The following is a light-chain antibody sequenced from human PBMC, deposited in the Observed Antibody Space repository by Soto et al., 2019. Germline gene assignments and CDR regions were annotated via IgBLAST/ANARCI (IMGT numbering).Light chain of an antibody. Sequence: EIVLTQSPATLSLSPGEGATLSCRASQSVSSYLAWYQQKPGQAPRLLIYDASNRATGIPARFSGSGSWTDFTLIISSLEPADFAVYYCQQRRNWPVTFGLGTKVEV. V-gene: IGKV3-11*01. CDR3: QQRRNWPVT. CDR1: QSVSSY. J-gene: IGKJ1*01. CDR2: DAS.